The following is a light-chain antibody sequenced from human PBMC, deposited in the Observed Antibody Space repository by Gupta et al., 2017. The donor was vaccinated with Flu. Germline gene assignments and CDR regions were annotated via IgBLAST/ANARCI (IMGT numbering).Light chain of an antibody. V-gene: IGLV1-47*01. J-gene: IGLJ3*02. CDR1: NSNIGTNY. CDR3: AAGDDCMSGWV. CDR2: LNN. Sequence: QSVLTHPSSASGPPGQTVTISCSGSNSNIGTNYVYWYRQLAGTAPKLLIYLNNKRHTGFPDRFSGAKSVTSAAMSISGLHSEDEADYYCAAGDDCMSGWVFGGGTKSTVL.